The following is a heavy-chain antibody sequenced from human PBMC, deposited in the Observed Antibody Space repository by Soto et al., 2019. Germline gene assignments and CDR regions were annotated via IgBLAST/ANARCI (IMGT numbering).Heavy chain of an antibody. CDR3: ATVGYTHGQPDY. CDR1: GFIFRNYA. V-gene: IGHV3-23*01. CDR2: ISGSAGSR. J-gene: IGHJ4*01. Sequence: EVQLLESGGGLVQPGGSLRLSCAASGFIFRNYAMSWVRQAPGKGLEWVSAISGSAGSRYYADSVKGRFTISRDNSKNTLYLQMNRLRAEDTAVYYCATVGYTHGQPDYWGQEPWSPSPQ. D-gene: IGHD5-18*01.